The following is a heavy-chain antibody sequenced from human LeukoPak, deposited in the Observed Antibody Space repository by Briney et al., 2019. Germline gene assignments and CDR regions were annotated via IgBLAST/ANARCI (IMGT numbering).Heavy chain of an antibody. CDR2: ISTSSRYI. CDR3: ARAVPLFHQYGSGKEYYYYGMDV. Sequence: PGGSLRLSCAASAFTFSSHVMRCDSQAPGKVLEWVSSISTSSRYINYADSVKGRFTISRDNAKNSLYLQMNSLRAEDTAVYYCARAVPLFHQYGSGKEYYYYGMDVWGQGTTVTVSS. V-gene: IGHV3-21*01. J-gene: IGHJ6*02. CDR1: AFTFSSHV. D-gene: IGHD3-10*01.